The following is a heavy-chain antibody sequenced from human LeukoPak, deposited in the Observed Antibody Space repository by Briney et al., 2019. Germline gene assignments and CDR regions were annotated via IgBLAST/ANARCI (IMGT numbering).Heavy chain of an antibody. J-gene: IGHJ4*02. CDR1: GFSFSSHA. V-gene: IGHV3-23*01. Sequence: PGGSLRLSCAVSGFSFSSHAMTWVRQAPGKGLEWVSAISSSGTGTYYADSVKGRFIISRDNSKNTLYLQVSSLRAEDTALYYCAKWITGSGSAFDYWGPGTLVTVSS. CDR2: ISSSGTGT. CDR3: AKWITGSGSAFDY. D-gene: IGHD3-10*01.